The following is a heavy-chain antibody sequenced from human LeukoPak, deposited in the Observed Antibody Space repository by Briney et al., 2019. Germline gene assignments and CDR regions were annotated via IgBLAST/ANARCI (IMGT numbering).Heavy chain of an antibody. CDR3: ASDLVHSSSWYPFDY. J-gene: IGHJ4*02. CDR1: GYTFTGYY. CDR2: INPNSGGT. D-gene: IGHD6-13*01. Sequence: ASVEVSCKASGYTFTGYYMHWVRQAPGQGLEWMGWINPNSGGTNYAQKFQGRVTMTRDTSISTAYMELSRLRSDDTAVYYCASDLVHSSSWYPFDYWGQGTLVTVSS. V-gene: IGHV1-2*02.